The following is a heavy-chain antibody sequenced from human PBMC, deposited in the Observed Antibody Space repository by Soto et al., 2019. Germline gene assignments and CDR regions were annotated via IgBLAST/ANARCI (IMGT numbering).Heavy chain of an antibody. CDR3: ARITVGATYSFAY. D-gene: IGHD1-26*01. CDR1: GFSLSNARMG. J-gene: IGHJ4*02. CDR2: IFSNDEK. Sequence: QVTLKESGPVLVKPTEPLTLTCTVSGFSLSNARMGVSWIRQPPGKALEWLAHIFSNDEKSYSTSLKSRLTISKDTSKSQVVLTMTNMDPVDTATYYCARITVGATYSFAYWGQGTLVTVSS. V-gene: IGHV2-26*01.